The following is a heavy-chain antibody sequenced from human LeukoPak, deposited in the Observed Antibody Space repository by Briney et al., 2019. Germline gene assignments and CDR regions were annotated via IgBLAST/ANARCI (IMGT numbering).Heavy chain of an antibody. CDR3: ARDVRSSWYGLLHYYYYYYMDV. J-gene: IGHJ6*03. D-gene: IGHD6-13*01. V-gene: IGHV1-18*01. Sequence: GASVKVSCKASGYTFTIYGISWVRQAPGQGLEWMGWISAYNGNTNYAQKLQGRVTMTTDTSTSTAYMELRSLRPDDTAVYYCARDVRSSWYGLLHYYYYYYMDVWGKGTTVTVSS. CDR2: ISAYNGNT. CDR1: GYTFTIYG.